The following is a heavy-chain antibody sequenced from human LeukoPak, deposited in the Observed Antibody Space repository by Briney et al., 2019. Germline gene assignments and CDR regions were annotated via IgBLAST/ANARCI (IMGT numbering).Heavy chain of an antibody. J-gene: IGHJ3*02. CDR1: GRSISSYY. CDR2: IYTSGST. CDR3: AREEMIVVVTPGGDAFDI. V-gene: IGHV4-4*07. D-gene: IGHD3-22*01. Sequence: SETLSRICNVCGRSISSYYWSWIRQPGGKGLEWIVRIYTSGSTNYNPSLKSRVTMSVDTSKNQFSLKLSSVTAADTAVYYCAREEMIVVVTPGGDAFDIWGQGTMVTVSS.